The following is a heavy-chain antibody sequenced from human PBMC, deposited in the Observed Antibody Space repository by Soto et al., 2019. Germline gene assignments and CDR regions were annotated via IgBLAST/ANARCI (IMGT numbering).Heavy chain of an antibody. CDR2: INHSGST. Sequence: QVQLQQWGAGLLKPSETLSLTCAVYGGSFSGYYWSWIRQPPGKGLEWIGEINHSGSTNYNPSLKSRVTISVDTSKNQFSLKLSSVTAADTAVYYCARGRQELGYSSSSWVDYYYYYGMDVWGQGTTVTVSS. V-gene: IGHV4-34*01. J-gene: IGHJ6*02. D-gene: IGHD6-6*01. CDR3: ARGRQELGYSSSSWVDYYYYYGMDV. CDR1: GGSFSGYY.